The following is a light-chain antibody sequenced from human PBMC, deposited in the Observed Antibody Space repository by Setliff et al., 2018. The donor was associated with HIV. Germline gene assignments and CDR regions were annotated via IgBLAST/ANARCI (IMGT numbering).Light chain of an antibody. V-gene: IGLV1-40*01. CDR2: ENT. CDR1: SSNIGAGFD. Sequence: QSALTQPPSVSGAPGQRVTMSCTGSSSNIGAGFDVHWYQHLPGRAPKLLIYENTNRPSGVPDRFSGSQSGTSASLAITGLRAEDEGDYYCQSYDKSLSGAAVFETGTKVTVL. J-gene: IGLJ1*01. CDR3: QSYDKSLSGAAV.